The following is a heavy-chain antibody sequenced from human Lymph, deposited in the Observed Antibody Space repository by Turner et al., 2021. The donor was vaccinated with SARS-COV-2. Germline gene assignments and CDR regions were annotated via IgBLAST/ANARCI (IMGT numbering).Heavy chain of an antibody. CDR3: ASDVTGSLGS. Sequence: QVQLVQSGAEVKKPGSSVKVSCKASGVTFSGYAISWVRQAPGQGLEGMGGIIPMIFIASVAQKFQGRVTITAVKPTSPAYMELSSLRSEATAVYYCASDVTGSLGSWGQGTLVTVSS. J-gene: IGHJ5*01. D-gene: IGHD1-20*01. V-gene: IGHV1-69*10. CDR1: GVTFSGYA. CDR2: IIPMIFIA.